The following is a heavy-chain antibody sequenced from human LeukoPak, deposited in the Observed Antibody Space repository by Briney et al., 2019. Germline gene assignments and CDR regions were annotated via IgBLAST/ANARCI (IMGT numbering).Heavy chain of an antibody. V-gene: IGHV1-69*06. CDR2: IIPIIGTA. CDR3: ARDYLEYGDYGHGN. CDR1: GGTFSSYA. Sequence: SVNVSCNASGGTFSSYAIYLVRQAPAPGLEWMGGIIPIIGTANNAQKFQGRVTITADKSTSTAYLELSSLTAEDTAVYYCARDYLEYGDYGHGNWGQGTLVTVSS. J-gene: IGHJ4*02. D-gene: IGHD4-17*01.